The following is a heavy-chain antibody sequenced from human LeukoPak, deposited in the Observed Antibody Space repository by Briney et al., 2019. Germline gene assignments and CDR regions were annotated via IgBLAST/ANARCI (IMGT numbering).Heavy chain of an antibody. CDR1: GFTFSSYA. CDR3: ARDFSMATIPGY. Sequence: GGSLRLSCAASGFTFSSYAMSWVRQAPGKGLERVSAISGSGGSTYYADSVKGRFTISRDNAKNSLYLQMNSLRAEDTAVYYCARDFSMATIPGYWGQGTLVTVSS. J-gene: IGHJ4*02. V-gene: IGHV3-23*01. CDR2: ISGSGGST. D-gene: IGHD5-24*01.